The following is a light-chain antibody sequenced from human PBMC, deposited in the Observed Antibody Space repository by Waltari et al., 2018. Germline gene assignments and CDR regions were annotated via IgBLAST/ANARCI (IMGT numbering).Light chain of an antibody. CDR1: QSISSW. CDR2: KAS. J-gene: IGKJ2*01. CDR3: QQYNSYSYT. Sequence: DLQITQSPSTLSAYAGDSVTITCRASQSISSWLAWYQQKPGKAPKLLMYKASSLESGVPSRFSGSGSGTEFTLTISSLQPDDFATYYCQQYNSYSYTVGQGTKLEIK. V-gene: IGKV1-5*03.